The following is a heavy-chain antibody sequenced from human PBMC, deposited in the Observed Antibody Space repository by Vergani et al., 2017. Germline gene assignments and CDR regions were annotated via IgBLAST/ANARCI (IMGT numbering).Heavy chain of an antibody. V-gene: IGHV4-61*02. CDR2: IYTSGST. Sequence: QVQLQESGPGLVKPSQTLSLTCTVSGGSISSGSYYWSWIRQPAGKGLEWIGRIYTSGSTNYNPSLKSRVTMSVDTSKNQFSLKLSSVTAADTAVYYCARGDYRRSINWFDPWGQGTLVTVSS. CDR1: GGSISSGSYY. J-gene: IGHJ5*02. CDR3: ARGDYRRSINWFDP. D-gene: IGHD4-11*01.